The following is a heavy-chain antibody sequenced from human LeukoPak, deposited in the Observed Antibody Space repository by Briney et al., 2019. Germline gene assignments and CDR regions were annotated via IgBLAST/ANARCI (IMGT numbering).Heavy chain of an antibody. V-gene: IGHV3-23*01. CDR1: GFTFKTYA. D-gene: IGHD6-19*01. Sequence: GGSLRLSCAASGFTFKTYAMNWARQVPGKGPEWVSSMSGSGSSTDYADSVKGRFTISRDNSKNTLYLQMNSLRAEDTALYYCAKDAQGLVRGGIYFDFWGQGSLVTVSS. CDR3: AKDAQGLVRGGIYFDF. CDR2: MSGSGSST. J-gene: IGHJ4*02.